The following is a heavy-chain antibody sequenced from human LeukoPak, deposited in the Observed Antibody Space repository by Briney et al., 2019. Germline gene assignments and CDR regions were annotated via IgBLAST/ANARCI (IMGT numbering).Heavy chain of an antibody. Sequence: PGGSLRLSCAASEFTFSRYSMTWVRQAPGKGLEWVSSFTSMSRTIYYADSVKGRFTISRDDAKESLYLQMNSLRADDTAVYYCAKDVRGYRRPLDYWGQGTQVTVTS. V-gene: IGHV3-21*04. CDR1: EFTFSRYS. CDR2: FTSMSRTI. J-gene: IGHJ4*02. D-gene: IGHD5-18*01. CDR3: AKDVRGYRRPLDY.